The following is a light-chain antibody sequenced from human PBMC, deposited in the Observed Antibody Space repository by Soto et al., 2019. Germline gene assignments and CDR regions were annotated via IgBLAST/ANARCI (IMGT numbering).Light chain of an antibody. J-gene: IGKJ4*01. CDR2: TAS. V-gene: IGKV1-9*01. Sequence: DIQLTQSPAFLSASVGDRVSITCRASQDIGSYLAWYQQKSWKAPKLLIHTASTLQTVVPFRVSGSGSGTEFTLTISILQPGDFATYYCQHLHSSPHSFGEGTEVQI. CDR3: QHLHSSPHS. CDR1: QDIGSY.